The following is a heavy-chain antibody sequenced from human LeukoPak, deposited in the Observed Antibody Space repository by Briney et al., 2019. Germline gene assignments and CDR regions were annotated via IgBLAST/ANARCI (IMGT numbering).Heavy chain of an antibody. V-gene: IGHV1-2*02. J-gene: IGHJ5*02. Sequence: EASVKVSCKASGYTFTGYYMHWVRQAPGQGLEWMGWINPNSGGTNYAQKFQGRVTMTRDTSISTAYMELRSLRSDDTAVYYCARDTSSCGGDCYTHSNWFDPWGQGTLVTVSS. CDR1: GYTFTGYY. CDR3: ARDTSSCGGDCYTHSNWFDP. D-gene: IGHD2-21*02. CDR2: INPNSGGT.